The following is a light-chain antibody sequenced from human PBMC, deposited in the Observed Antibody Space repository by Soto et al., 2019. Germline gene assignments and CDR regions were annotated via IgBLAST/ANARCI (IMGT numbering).Light chain of an antibody. J-gene: IGKJ1*01. CDR1: QRVSSH. CDR3: QQYGSSPQT. CDR2: DAS. Sequence: ETVMTQSPVTLSVSPGDTATLSCRASQRVSSHLAWYQQKPGQAPRLLIYDASNRATGIPARFSGSGSGTDFTLNISSIEHEDFAAYYCQQYGSSPQTFGQGTKVDIK. V-gene: IGKV3-20*01.